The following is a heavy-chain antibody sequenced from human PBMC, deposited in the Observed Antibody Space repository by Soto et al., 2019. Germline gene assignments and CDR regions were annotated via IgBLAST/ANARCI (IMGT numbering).Heavy chain of an antibody. CDR3: AKNRVETTRDKAPEF. CDR1: GFTFSRYW. Sequence: EVQLVESGGGLVQPGGSLRLSCAASGFTFSRYWMSWVRQTPGKGLEGLANMNQDGSEKDYVDSMKGRFTISRDNARKSLYLQRNSLRVEDTAVYYCAKNRVETTRDKAPEFWGQGTLVTVSS. CDR2: MNQDGSEK. J-gene: IGHJ4*02. V-gene: IGHV3-7*01. D-gene: IGHD1-7*01.